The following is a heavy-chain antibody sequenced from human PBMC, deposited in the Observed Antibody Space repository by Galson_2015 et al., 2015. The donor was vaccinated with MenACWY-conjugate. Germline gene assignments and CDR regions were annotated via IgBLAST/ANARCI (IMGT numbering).Heavy chain of an antibody. J-gene: IGHJ4*02. V-gene: IGHV3-23*01. Sequence: SLRLSCAASGFTFSSYAMSWVRQTPGEGLEWVSGIRGRGTSTFYADSVKGRFTISRDNSKNTLYLQMNSLRAEDTGVYYCAKEIEEIGSPLFDSSRRATLVTVSS. D-gene: IGHD2-15*01. CDR3: AKEIEEIGSPLFDS. CDR2: IRGRGTST. CDR1: GFTFSSYA.